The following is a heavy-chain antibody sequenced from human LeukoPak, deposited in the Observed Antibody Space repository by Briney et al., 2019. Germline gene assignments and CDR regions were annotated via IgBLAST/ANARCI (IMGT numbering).Heavy chain of an antibody. D-gene: IGHD6-19*01. Sequence: SETLSLTCIVSGGSMSRYYWSWIRQPPGKGLEWIGEINHSGSTNYNPSLKSRVTISVDTSKNQFSLKLSSVTAADTAVYYCARQGSGWWERYFDYWGQGTLVTVSS. CDR1: GGSMSRYY. CDR2: INHSGST. CDR3: ARQGSGWWERYFDY. V-gene: IGHV4-34*01. J-gene: IGHJ4*02.